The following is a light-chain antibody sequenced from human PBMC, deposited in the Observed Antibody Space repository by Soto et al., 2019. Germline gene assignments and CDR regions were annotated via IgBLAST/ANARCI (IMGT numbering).Light chain of an antibody. CDR3: CSFVDSDTVL. Sequence: QSALTQPRSVSGSPGQSVTISCTGTSSDAGSYKYVSWYQHHPGKAPKLMIFDVNKRPSGVPDRFSGSNSGNAASLTISGLQPEDEADYFCCSFVDSDTVLFGGGTKLTVL. CDR2: DVN. CDR1: SSDAGSYKY. J-gene: IGLJ3*02. V-gene: IGLV2-11*01.